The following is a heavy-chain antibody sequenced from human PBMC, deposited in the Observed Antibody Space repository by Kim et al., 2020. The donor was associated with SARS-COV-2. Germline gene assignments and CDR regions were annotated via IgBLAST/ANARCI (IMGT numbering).Heavy chain of an antibody. CDR3: ARAEAQIYGIFGVVIGDGMDV. D-gene: IGHD3-3*01. CDR2: IYYSGST. J-gene: IGHJ6*02. Sequence: SETLSLTCTVSGGSISSGGYYWSWIRQHPGKGLEWIGYIYYSGSTYYNPSLKSRVTISVDTSKNQFSLKLSSVTAADTAVYYCARAEAQIYGIFGVVIGDGMDVWGQGATVTVSS. V-gene: IGHV4-31*03. CDR1: GGSISSGGYY.